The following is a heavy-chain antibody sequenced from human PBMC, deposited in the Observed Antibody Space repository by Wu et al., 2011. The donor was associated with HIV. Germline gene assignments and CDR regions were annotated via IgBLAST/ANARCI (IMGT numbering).Heavy chain of an antibody. CDR3: ARDRHPMVGPLDYYYYMDV. J-gene: IGHJ6*03. Sequence: VQLVQSGAEVKKPGSSVKVSCKASGDTFSTHAIGWVRQAPGQGLEWMGWISADNGDTNYAQKLQGRVTMTTDTSTSTAYMELRSLRFDDTAVYYCARDRHPMVGPLDYYYYMDVLGAKGDQRSPSP. CDR1: GDTFSTHA. CDR2: ISADNGDT. V-gene: IGHV1-18*01. D-gene: IGHD3-10*01.